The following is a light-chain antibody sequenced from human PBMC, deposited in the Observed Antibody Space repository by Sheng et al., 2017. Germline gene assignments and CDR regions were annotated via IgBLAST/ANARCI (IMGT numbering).Light chain of an antibody. CDR1: NIGFFA. V-gene: IGLV1-44*01. Sequence: QSALTQEASVSGTVGQKVTLSCTGNNIGFFAVAWSQQISHGAPKTVMFGNSPPSGIPDRFSGSKSGTTASLTISGLQPEDAAVYYCSTWDNSLRLWVFGGGTNLTVL. CDR2: GNS. CDR3: STWDNSLRLWV. J-gene: IGLJ3*02.